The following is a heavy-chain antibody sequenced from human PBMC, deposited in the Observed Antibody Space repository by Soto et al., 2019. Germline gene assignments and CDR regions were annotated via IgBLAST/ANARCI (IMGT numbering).Heavy chain of an antibody. V-gene: IGHV1-46*01. Sequence: GPSVKVSCKASGYTFTSYYMHWVRQAPGQGLEWMGIINPSGGSTSYAQKFQGRVTMTRDTSTSTVYMELSSLRSEDTAVYYCARDGRSSYNSGWYYFDYWGQGTLVTVSS. CDR2: INPSGGST. CDR3: ARDGRSSYNSGWYYFDY. CDR1: GYTFTSYY. J-gene: IGHJ4*02. D-gene: IGHD6-19*01.